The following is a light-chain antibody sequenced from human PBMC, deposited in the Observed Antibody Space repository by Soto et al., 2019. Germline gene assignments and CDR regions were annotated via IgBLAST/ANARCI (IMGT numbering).Light chain of an antibody. CDR1: QSVSSY. CDR2: DAS. J-gene: IGKJ4*01. V-gene: IGKV3-11*01. CDR3: QQRSNWSPVS. Sequence: EIVLTQSPATLSLSPGERATLSCRASQSVSSYLAWYQQKPGQAPRLLIYDASNRATGIPARFSGSGSGTDITLTISSLEPEDFAVYYCQQRSNWSPVSFGGGTGVEI.